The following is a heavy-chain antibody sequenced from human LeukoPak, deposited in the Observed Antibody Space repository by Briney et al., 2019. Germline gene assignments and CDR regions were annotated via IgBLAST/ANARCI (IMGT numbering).Heavy chain of an antibody. D-gene: IGHD3-10*01. CDR1: GFTFSSYA. J-gene: IGHJ6*03. V-gene: IGHV3-23*01. Sequence: GGSLRLSCAASGFTFSSYAMSWVRQAPGKGLEWVSAISGSGGSTYYADSVKGRFTISRDNSKNTLYLQMNSLRAEDTAVYYCAKDPFFGDYYYYYTDVWGKGTTVTVSS. CDR2: ISGSGGST. CDR3: AKDPFFGDYYYYYTDV.